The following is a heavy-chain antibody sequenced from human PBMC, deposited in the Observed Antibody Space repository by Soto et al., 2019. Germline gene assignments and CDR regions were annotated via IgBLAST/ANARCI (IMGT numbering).Heavy chain of an antibody. D-gene: IGHD1-26*01. J-gene: IGHJ4*02. CDR2: VDTGNGNT. CDR1: GYTYTSYA. V-gene: IGHV1-3*04. CDR3: ARDAKWDPRGVEAQRDDYFDY. Sequence: ASVKGSLKACGYTYTSYAIHWLRKAHGQRLEWLGSVDTGNGNTKYPQKFQGRVTITRDTYASTADMELSSLRSEDTAVYYCARDAKWDPRGVEAQRDDYFDYWGQGSLVTVSS.